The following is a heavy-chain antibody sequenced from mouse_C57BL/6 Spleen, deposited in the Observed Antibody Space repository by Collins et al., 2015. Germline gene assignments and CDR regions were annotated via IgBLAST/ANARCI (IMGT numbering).Heavy chain of an antibody. CDR3: ARGQNDGYYGWFAY. V-gene: IGHV1-52*01. J-gene: IGHJ3*01. Sequence: QVQLQQPGAELVRPGSSVKLSCEASGYTSTSYWMHWVKQRPIQGLEWIGNIDPSDSETHYSQKFKDKATLTVDKSSSTAYIQLSSLTSEDSAVYYCARGQNDGYYGWFAYWGQGTLVTVSA. CDR2: IDPSDSET. D-gene: IGHD2-3*01. CDR1: GYTSTSYW.